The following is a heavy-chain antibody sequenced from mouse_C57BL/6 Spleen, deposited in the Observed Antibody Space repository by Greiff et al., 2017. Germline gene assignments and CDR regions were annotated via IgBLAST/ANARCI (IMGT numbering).Heavy chain of an antibody. CDR3: ARRGTYYAMDY. V-gene: IGHV1-52*01. J-gene: IGHJ4*01. CDR2: IDPSDSET. D-gene: IGHD3-3*01. Sequence: QVQLQQSGAEPVRPGSSVKLSCKASGYTFTSYWMHWVKQRPIQGLEWIGNIDPSDSETHYNQKFKDKATLTVDKSSSTAYMQLSSLTSEDSAVYYCARRGTYYAMDYWGQGTSVTVSS. CDR1: GYTFTSYW.